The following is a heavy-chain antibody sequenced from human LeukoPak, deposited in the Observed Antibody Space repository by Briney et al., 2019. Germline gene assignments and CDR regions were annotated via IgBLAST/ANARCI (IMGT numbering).Heavy chain of an antibody. D-gene: IGHD3-10*01. V-gene: IGHV4-34*01. J-gene: IGHJ6*04. CDR2: INHSGST. Sequence: SETLSLTCAVYGGSFSGYYWSWIRQPPGKGLEWIGEINHSGSTNYNPSLKSRVTILVDTSKNQFSLKLSSVTAADMAVYYCARGRITMVRGVIITSHYYYGMDVWGKGTTVTVSS. CDR3: ARGRITMVRGVIITSHYYYGMDV. CDR1: GGSFSGYY.